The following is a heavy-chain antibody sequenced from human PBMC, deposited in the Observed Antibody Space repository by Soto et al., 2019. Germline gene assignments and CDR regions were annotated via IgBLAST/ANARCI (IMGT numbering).Heavy chain of an antibody. CDR3: ASXYYDSSGYRGYYYGMDV. CDR1: GYTFTSYC. V-gene: IGHV1-18*04. Sequence: ASVNVSCKASGYTFTSYCISWVRQAPGQGLEWMGWISAYNGNTNYAQKLQGGVTMTTDTSTSTAYMELRSLRSDDTAVYYCASXYYDSSGYRGYYYGMDVWGQGTTVTVSS. CDR2: ISAYNGNT. J-gene: IGHJ6*02. D-gene: IGHD3-22*01.